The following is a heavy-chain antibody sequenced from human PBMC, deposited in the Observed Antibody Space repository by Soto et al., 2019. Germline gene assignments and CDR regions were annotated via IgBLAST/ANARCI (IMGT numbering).Heavy chain of an antibody. Sequence: QVQLVQSGAEVKKPGASVKVSCKASGYTFTSYAMHWVRQAPGQRLEWMGWINAGNGNTKYSQKFQGRVTITRDTSASAASMELSSLRSEATAVYYCAGVLGLYYFDYWGQGNLVTVSS. CDR3: AGVLGLYYFDY. CDR1: GYTFTSYA. CDR2: INAGNGNT. D-gene: IGHD1-26*01. V-gene: IGHV1-3*01. J-gene: IGHJ4*02.